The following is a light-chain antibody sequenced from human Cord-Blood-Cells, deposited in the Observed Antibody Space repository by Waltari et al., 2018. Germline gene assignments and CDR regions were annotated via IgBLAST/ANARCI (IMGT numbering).Light chain of an antibody. J-gene: IGKJ4*01. CDR1: QDISNY. CDR2: DAS. CDR3: QQYDNLPLT. Sequence: DIQMTQSPSSLSASVGDRVTITCQASQDISNYLNWYQQKPEKAPKLLIYDASNLETGVQSRFSGSGAGTDFTFTISSLQPEDIATYYCQQYDNLPLTFGGGTKVEIK. V-gene: IGKV1-33*01.